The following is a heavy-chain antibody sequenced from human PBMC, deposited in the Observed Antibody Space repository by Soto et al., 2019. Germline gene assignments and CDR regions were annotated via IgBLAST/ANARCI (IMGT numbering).Heavy chain of an antibody. CDR1: GVSFSTYG. CDR3: ATEGGVGYGSSVGAF. D-gene: IGHD5-12*01. CDR2: IWHDGIYK. Sequence: QVQLVESGGGVVQPGRSLRLSCVASGVSFSTYGMHWVRQAPGKGVAWVASIWHDGIYKFHADAVKGRFAISRDNSMNSLDLQMNSMTVEDTAMYYWATEGGVGYGSSVGAFWGQGTRVTVSS. V-gene: IGHV3-33*01. J-gene: IGHJ4*02.